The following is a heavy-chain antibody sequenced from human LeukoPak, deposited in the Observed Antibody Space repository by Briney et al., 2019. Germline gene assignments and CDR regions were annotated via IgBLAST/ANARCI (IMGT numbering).Heavy chain of an antibody. CDR2: IYHSGST. V-gene: IGHV4-30-2*01. J-gene: IGHJ6*02. CDR3: ARGPLRGYSYGYPRYYYGMDV. D-gene: IGHD5-18*01. CDR1: GGSISSGGYS. Sequence: SETLSLTCAVSGGSISSGGYSWSWIRQPPGKGLEWIGYIYHSGSTYYNPSLKSRVTISVDRSKNQFSLKLSSVTAADTAVYYCARGPLRGYSYGYPRYYYGMDVWGQGTTVTVSS.